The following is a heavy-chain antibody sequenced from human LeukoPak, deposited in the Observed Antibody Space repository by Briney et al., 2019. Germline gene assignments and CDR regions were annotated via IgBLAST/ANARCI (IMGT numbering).Heavy chain of an antibody. CDR1: GFTVSSNY. CDR3: AKHSSGITVAGTIQY. Sequence: GGSPRLSCAASGFTVSSNYMSWVRQAPGKGLEWVALISKDGSNEYYADSVKGRFTISRDNSKNTLDLQMNSLRADDTAVYYCAKHSSGITVAGTIQYWGQGTLVTVSS. V-gene: IGHV3-30*18. J-gene: IGHJ4*02. D-gene: IGHD6-19*01. CDR2: ISKDGSNE.